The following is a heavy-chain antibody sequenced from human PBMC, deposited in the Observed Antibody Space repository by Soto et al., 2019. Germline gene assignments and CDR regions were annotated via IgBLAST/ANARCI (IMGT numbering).Heavy chain of an antibody. CDR2: IYYSGST. CDR3: AGVDSLGNWFEA. D-gene: IGHD2-15*01. J-gene: IGHJ5*02. Sequence: PSETLSLTCTVSGGSISSSSYYWGWIRQPPGKGLEWIGSIYYSGSTYYNPSLKSRVTISVDTSKNQFSLKLNSVTAADTAVYCGAGVDSLGNWFEAWGEGALVSVTS. CDR1: GGSISSSSYY. V-gene: IGHV4-39*01.